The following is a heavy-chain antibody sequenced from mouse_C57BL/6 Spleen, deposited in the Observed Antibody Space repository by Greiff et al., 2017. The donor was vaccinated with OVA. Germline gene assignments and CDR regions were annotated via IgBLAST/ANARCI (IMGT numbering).Heavy chain of an antibody. Sequence: EVKLLESGPELVKPGASVKISCKASGYSFTDYNMNWVKQSNGKSLEWIGVINPNYGTTSYNQKFKGKATLTVDQSSSTAYMQLNSLTSEDSAVYYCARWGLLRNAMDYWGQGTSVTVSS. J-gene: IGHJ4*01. CDR3: ARWGLLRNAMDY. CDR2: INPNYGTT. V-gene: IGHV1-39*01. D-gene: IGHD1-1*01. CDR1: GYSFTDYN.